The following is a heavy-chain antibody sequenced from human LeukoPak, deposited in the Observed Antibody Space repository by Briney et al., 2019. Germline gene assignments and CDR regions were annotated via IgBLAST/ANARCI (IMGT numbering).Heavy chain of an antibody. V-gene: IGHV4-4*07. Sequence: SETLSLTCTVSDGSISSYYWSWIRQPAGKGLEWIGRIYTSGSTNYNPSLKSRVTMSVDTSKNQFSLKLSSVTAADTAVYYCARGSHYGDYALGYYYYYMDVWGKGTTVTVSS. CDR3: ARGSHYGDYALGYYYYYMDV. CDR2: IYTSGST. CDR1: DGSISSYY. D-gene: IGHD4-17*01. J-gene: IGHJ6*03.